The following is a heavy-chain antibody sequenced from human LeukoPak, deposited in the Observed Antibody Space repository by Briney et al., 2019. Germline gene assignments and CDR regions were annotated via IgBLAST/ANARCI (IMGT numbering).Heavy chain of an antibody. CDR1: GFTFSSYW. J-gene: IGHJ5*02. Sequence: GGALRLSCAASGFTFSSYWMSWVRQAPGKGLEGVANIKQDGSEKDYVDSVKGRFTISRDNAKNSLYLQMNSLRAEDTAVYYCARDTYYGSGSIVNWFDPWGQGTLVTVSS. D-gene: IGHD3-10*01. CDR2: IKQDGSEK. CDR3: ARDTYYGSGSIVNWFDP. V-gene: IGHV3-7*01.